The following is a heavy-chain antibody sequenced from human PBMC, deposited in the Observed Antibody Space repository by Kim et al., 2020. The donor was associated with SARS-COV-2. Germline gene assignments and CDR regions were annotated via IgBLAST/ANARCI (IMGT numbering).Heavy chain of an antibody. V-gene: IGHV4-39*07. CDR1: GGSISSSSYY. J-gene: IGHJ5*02. Sequence: SETLSLTCTVSGGSISSSSYYWGWIRQPPGKGLEWIGSIYYSGSTYYNPSLKSRVTISVDTSKKQFSLKLSSVTAADTAVYYCARAIIAVAGTNWFDPWGQGTLVTVSS. CDR2: IYYSGST. D-gene: IGHD6-19*01. CDR3: ARAIIAVAGTNWFDP.